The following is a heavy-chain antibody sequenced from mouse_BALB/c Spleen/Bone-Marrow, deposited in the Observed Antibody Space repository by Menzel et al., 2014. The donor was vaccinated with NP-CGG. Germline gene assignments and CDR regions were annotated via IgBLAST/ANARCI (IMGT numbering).Heavy chain of an antibody. J-gene: IGHJ2*01. V-gene: IGHV5-9-3*01. Sequence: EVKLVESGGGLVKPGGSLKLSCAASGFTFSSYAMSWVRQTPEKRLEWVATISSGGSYTYYPDSVKGRFTISRVNAKNTLYLQMSSLRSEDTAMYYCARHGITRLLDYWGQGTTLTVSS. CDR1: GFTFSSYA. CDR3: ARHGITRLLDY. D-gene: IGHD2-4*01. CDR2: ISSGGSYT.